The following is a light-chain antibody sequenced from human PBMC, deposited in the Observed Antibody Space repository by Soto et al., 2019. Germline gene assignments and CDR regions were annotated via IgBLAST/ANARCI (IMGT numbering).Light chain of an antibody. CDR1: QSVLYSSNNKNY. CDR3: LQSYSPLLT. CDR2: WAS. V-gene: IGKV4-1*01. Sequence: DIVMTQSPDSLAVSLGERATINCKSSQSVLYSSNNKNYLAWFQQKPGQPPKLLIYWASTRESGVPDRFSVSESRPEFALTISCLQAEVFAIYYCLQSYSPLLTFAG. J-gene: IGKJ4*01.